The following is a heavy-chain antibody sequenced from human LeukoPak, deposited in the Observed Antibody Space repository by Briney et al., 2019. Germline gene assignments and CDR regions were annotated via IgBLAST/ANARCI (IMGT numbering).Heavy chain of an antibody. CDR2: IIPNFGTA. J-gene: IGHJ2*01. D-gene: IGHD2-21*02. CDR1: GGTFSSYA. CDR3: ARNVPPAYCGGDCYTYWYFDL. Sequence: SVKVSCKASGGTFSSYAISWVRQAPGQGLEWMGGIIPNFGTANYAQKFQGRVTITADESTSTAYMELSSLRSEDTAVYYCARNVPPAYCGGDCYTYWYFDLWGRGTLVTVSS. V-gene: IGHV1-69*13.